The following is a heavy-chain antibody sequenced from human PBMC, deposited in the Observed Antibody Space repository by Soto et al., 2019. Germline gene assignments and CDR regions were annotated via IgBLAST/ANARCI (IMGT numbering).Heavy chain of an antibody. CDR3: AKGGGNGWYDAFDI. CDR1: GFTFSSYV. D-gene: IGHD6-19*01. Sequence: EVQLLESGGGLVQPGGSLRLSCAASGFTFSSYVMNWVRQAPGKGLEWVSIISGSGGSTYYADSVEGRFTFSRDNSKNTLHLLMNSLRAEDTAVYYCAKGGGNGWYDAFDIWGQGTMVTVSS. J-gene: IGHJ3*02. CDR2: ISGSGGST. V-gene: IGHV3-23*01.